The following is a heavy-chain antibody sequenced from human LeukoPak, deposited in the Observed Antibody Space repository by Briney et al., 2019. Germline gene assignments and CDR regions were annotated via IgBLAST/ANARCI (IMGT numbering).Heavy chain of an antibody. Sequence: ASVKVSCKASGYTFTSYGISWVRQAPGQGLEWMGWISAYNGNTNYAQKLQGRVTMTTDTSTSTAYIELRSLRSDDTAVYYCARANPRGQWELAYFDYWGQGTLVTVSS. D-gene: IGHD1-26*01. J-gene: IGHJ4*02. CDR3: ARANPRGQWELAYFDY. V-gene: IGHV1-18*01. CDR1: GYTFTSYG. CDR2: ISAYNGNT.